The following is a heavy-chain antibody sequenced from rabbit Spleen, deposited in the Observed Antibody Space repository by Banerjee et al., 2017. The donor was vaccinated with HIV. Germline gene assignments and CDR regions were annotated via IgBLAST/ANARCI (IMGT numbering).Heavy chain of an antibody. V-gene: IGHV1S45*01. CDR2: IYTGSSAIT. D-gene: IGHD6-1*01. CDR3: ARGFTADTGAGYAPYFGL. Sequence: QEQLKESGGGLVKPGASLTLTCTASGFSFSSSYYMCWVRQAPGKGLEWIACIYTGSSAITYYASWAKGRFTISKTSSTTVTLQMTSLTAADTATYFCARGFTADTGAGYAPYFGLWGPGTLVTVS. CDR1: GFSFSSSYY. J-gene: IGHJ4*01.